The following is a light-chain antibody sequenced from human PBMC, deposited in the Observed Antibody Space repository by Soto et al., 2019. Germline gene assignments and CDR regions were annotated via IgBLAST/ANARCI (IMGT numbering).Light chain of an antibody. V-gene: IGKV3-11*01. J-gene: IGKJ5*01. CDR1: PSVSNF. Sequence: EIVLTQSPATLSLSPGERATLSCRPSPSVSNFLAWYQQTPGQAPRLLIYGAFNRATGIPARFSGSGSGTDFTLTISSLEPEDSAVYYCQQRNVWPPVTFGQGTRLEIK. CDR3: QQRNVWPPVT. CDR2: GAF.